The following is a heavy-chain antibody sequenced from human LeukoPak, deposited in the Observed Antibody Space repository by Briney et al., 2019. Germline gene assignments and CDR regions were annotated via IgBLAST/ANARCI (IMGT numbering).Heavy chain of an antibody. J-gene: IGHJ3*02. Sequence: SETLSLTCTVSGGSISSSSYYWGWIRQSPGKGLEWIGNIYYSGSTYYNPSLKSRVTISVDTSKNQFSLKLSSVTPEDTAVYYCASSSLRGSDAFDIWGQGTMVTVSS. D-gene: IGHD3-16*01. CDR2: IYYSGST. V-gene: IGHV4-39*01. CDR1: GGSISSSSYY. CDR3: ASSSLRGSDAFDI.